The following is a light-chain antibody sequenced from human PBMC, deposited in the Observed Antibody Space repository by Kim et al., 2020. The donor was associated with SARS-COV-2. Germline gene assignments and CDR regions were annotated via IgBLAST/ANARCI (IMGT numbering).Light chain of an antibody. Sequence: QMTQSPSSLSATVGDRVTITCRASQGIRNDLGWYQQKPGKAPKLLIYAASSLQSGVSSSFSGSGSGTDFTLTISSLQPEDFATYYCLQDYNYPWTFGQGTKVDIK. V-gene: IGKV1-6*01. J-gene: IGKJ1*01. CDR1: QGIRND. CDR2: AAS. CDR3: LQDYNYPWT.